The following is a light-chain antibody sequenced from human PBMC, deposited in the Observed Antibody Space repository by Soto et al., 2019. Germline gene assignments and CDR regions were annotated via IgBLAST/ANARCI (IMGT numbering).Light chain of an antibody. CDR2: GNT. V-gene: IGLV1-40*01. Sequence: QSALTQPPSVSGAPGQTVTISCTRSSSNIGAAYSVHWYQQLPGEAPKLLIFGNTNRPSGVPDRFSGSESGTSASLAITGLQVEDEADYYCQSYESSLSGYVFGTGTQLTVL. J-gene: IGLJ1*01. CDR3: QSYESSLSGYV. CDR1: SSNIGAAYS.